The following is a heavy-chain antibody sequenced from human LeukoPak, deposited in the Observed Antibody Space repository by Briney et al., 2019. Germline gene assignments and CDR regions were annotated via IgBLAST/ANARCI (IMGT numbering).Heavy chain of an antibody. J-gene: IGHJ3*02. D-gene: IGHD3-22*01. Sequence: TSETLSFTCTVSGGSISSSSCYWGWIRQPPGKGLEWIVCIYYSGSTYYNPSLKSRVTISVYTSKNQFSLKLSSVTAADTAVYYCARAITMRPGAFDIWGQGTMVTVSS. CDR3: ARAITMRPGAFDI. CDR2: IYYSGST. V-gene: IGHV4-39*07. CDR1: GGSISSSSCY.